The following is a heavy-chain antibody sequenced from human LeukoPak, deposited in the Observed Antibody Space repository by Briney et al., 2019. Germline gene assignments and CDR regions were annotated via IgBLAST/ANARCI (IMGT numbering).Heavy chain of an antibody. Sequence: GGSLRLSCAASGFTFSSYSMNWVRQSPGKGLEWVSSISSSSSYIYYADSVKGRFTISRDNAKNSLYLQMNSLRAEDTALYYCARGWFGEFYFDYWGQGTLVTVSS. V-gene: IGHV3-21*01. CDR1: GFTFSSYS. CDR3: ARGWFGEFYFDY. CDR2: ISSSSSYI. J-gene: IGHJ4*02. D-gene: IGHD3-10*01.